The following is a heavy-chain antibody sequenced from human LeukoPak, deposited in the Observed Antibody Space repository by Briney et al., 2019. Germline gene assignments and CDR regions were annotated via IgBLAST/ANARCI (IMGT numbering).Heavy chain of an antibody. Sequence: PGMSLRLSCAASGFTFDDYAMHWVRQAPGKGLEWVSGISWNSGNLGYADSVKGRFTISRDNAKNSLYLQMNSLRAEDTALYYCAKGSRRLGSSWYFYYFDYWGQGTLVTVSS. CDR2: ISWNSGNL. CDR1: GFTFDDYA. V-gene: IGHV3-9*01. J-gene: IGHJ4*02. CDR3: AKGSRRLGSSWYFYYFDY. D-gene: IGHD6-13*01.